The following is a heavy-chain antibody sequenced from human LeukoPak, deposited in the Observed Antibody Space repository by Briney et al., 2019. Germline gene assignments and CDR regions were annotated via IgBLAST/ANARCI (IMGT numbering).Heavy chain of an antibody. CDR3: APSKPLKWGDY. CDR2: ISSSSSYI. CDR1: GFTFSSYS. J-gene: IGHJ4*02. V-gene: IGHV3-21*04. D-gene: IGHD7-27*01. Sequence: GGSLRLSCAASGFTFSSYSMNWVRQAPGKGLEWVSSISSSSSYIYYADSVKGRFTISRDSAKNSLYLQMNSLRAEDTAVYYCAPSKPLKWGDYWGQGTLVTVSS.